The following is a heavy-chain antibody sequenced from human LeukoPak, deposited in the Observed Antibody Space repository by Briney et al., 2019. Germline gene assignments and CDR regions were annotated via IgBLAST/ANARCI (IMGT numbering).Heavy chain of an antibody. CDR3: ARDTRPVEVATIDY. CDR1: GFSFSYW. D-gene: IGHD5-24*01. V-gene: IGHV3-7*01. J-gene: IGHJ4*02. CDR2: IKEDGSEK. Sequence: GGSLRLSFAASGFSFSYWMSWVRQAPGKGLEWVANIKEDGSEKYYVDSVKGRFTISRDDAKNSLYLQMNSLRADDTAVYYCARDTRPVEVATIDYWGQGTLVTVSS.